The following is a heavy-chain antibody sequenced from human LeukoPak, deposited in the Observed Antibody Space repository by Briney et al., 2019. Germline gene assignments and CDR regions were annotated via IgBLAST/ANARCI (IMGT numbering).Heavy chain of an antibody. CDR2: LSGRGIVT. Sequence: GGCLRVSCAASVFTFSSSGAHCGRQAPREGRGSGSALSGRGIVTYSADAVKGRFTISRDNSKNTLYLQMNSLRAEDTAVYYCAKVGPHYDILTGSDCWGQGTLVTVSS. CDR1: VFTFSSSG. D-gene: IGHD3-9*01. CDR3: AKVGPHYDILTGSDC. V-gene: IGHV3-23*01. J-gene: IGHJ4*02.